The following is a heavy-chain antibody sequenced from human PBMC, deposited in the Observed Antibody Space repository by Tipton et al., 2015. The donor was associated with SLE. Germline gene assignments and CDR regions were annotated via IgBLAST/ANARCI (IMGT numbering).Heavy chain of an antibody. CDR1: GGSISSSSYY. CDR2: IYFTGTT. D-gene: IGHD1-26*01. CDR3: ARDPGGSYLDY. J-gene: IGHJ4*02. V-gene: IGHV4-39*02. Sequence: TLSLTCTVSGGSISSSSYYWGWIRQPPGKGLEWIGTIYFTGTTYYSPSLKSRVAISVDTSKNQFSLKLTSVTAADTAVYYCARDPGGSYLDYWGQGTLVTVSS.